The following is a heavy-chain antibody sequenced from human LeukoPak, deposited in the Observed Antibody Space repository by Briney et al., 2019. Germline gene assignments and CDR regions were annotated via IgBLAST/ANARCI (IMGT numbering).Heavy chain of an antibody. D-gene: IGHD3-10*01. Sequence: SETLSLTCAVYGGSFSGYYWSWIRQPPGKGLEWIGETNHSGSTNYNPSLKSRVTISVDTSKNQFSLKLSSVTAADTAVYYCARGYYYGSGSYYHNHNWFDPWGQGTLVTVSS. CDR1: GGSFSGYY. CDR3: ARGYYYGSGSYYHNHNWFDP. V-gene: IGHV4-34*01. J-gene: IGHJ5*02. CDR2: TNHSGST.